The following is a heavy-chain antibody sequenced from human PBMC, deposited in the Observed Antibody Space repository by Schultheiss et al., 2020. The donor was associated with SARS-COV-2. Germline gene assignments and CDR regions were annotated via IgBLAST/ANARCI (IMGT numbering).Heavy chain of an antibody. J-gene: IGHJ6*03. Sequence: SETLSLTCTVSGGSISSYYWSWIRQPPGKGLEWIGYIYYSGSTDHNPSLKSRVFMSVDTSKNQFSLKLSSVTAADTAVYYCARDLSEYYDFWSGYPYYYYMDVWGKGTTVTVSS. D-gene: IGHD3-3*01. CDR2: IYYSGST. CDR1: GGSISSYY. V-gene: IGHV4-59*12. CDR3: ARDLSEYYDFWSGYPYYYYMDV.